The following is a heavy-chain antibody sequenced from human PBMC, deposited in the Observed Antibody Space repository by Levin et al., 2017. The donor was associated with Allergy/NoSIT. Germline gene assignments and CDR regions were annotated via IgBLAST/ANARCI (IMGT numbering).Heavy chain of an antibody. CDR2: IWYDGSNE. CDR3: ARDYHVQSAFDY. D-gene: IGHD2-2*01. CDR1: GFIFSNYD. Sequence: PGGSLRLSCAASGFIFSNYDMHWVRQAPGKGLEWVAAIWYDGSNEYYPDSVKGRFTISRDNSKNTLYLQMNSLRAEDTAVYYCARDYHVQSAFDYWGQGTLVTVSS. J-gene: IGHJ4*02. V-gene: IGHV3-33*01.